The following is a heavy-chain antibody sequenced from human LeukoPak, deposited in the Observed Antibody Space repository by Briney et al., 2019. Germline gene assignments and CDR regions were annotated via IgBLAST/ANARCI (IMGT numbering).Heavy chain of an antibody. J-gene: IGHJ4*02. Sequence: SSETLSLTCTVSGGSISSYYWSWIRQLPGKGLEWIGYIYYSGSTNYNPSLKSRVTISVDTSKNQFSLKLSSVTAADTAVYYCARGEYYFDYWGQGTLVTVSS. V-gene: IGHV4-59*01. CDR3: ARGEYYFDY. CDR1: GGSISSYY. CDR2: IYYSGST.